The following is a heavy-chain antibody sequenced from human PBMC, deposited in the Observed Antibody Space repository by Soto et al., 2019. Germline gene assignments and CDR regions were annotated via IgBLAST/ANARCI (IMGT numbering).Heavy chain of an antibody. D-gene: IGHD3-3*01. V-gene: IGHV3-23*01. J-gene: IGHJ3*02. Sequence: LRLSCAVSGFTFNDYAMSWVRQAPGKGLEWVSTISCSLGSAYYAASVEGRFTISGDNANNTLYLQMNSLRVEDTATYYCAKDSRLPGFGLLIHAFDIWGHGTMVTVSS. CDR3: AKDSRLPGFGLLIHAFDI. CDR2: ISCSLGSA. CDR1: GFTFNDYA.